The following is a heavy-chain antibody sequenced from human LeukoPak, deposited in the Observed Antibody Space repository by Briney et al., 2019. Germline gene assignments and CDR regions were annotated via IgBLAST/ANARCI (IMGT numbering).Heavy chain of an antibody. CDR1: GYTFTSYY. J-gene: IGHJ5*02. CDR2: INPSGGST. D-gene: IGHD6-6*01. V-gene: IGHV1-46*01. CDR3: ARDLLSIALPNWFDP. Sequence: ASVKVSCKASGYTFTSYYMHWVRQAPGQGLEWMGIINPSGGSTSYAQKFQGRVTMTRDTSTSTVYMELSSLRSEDTAVYYCARDLLSIALPNWFDPWGHGTLVTVSS.